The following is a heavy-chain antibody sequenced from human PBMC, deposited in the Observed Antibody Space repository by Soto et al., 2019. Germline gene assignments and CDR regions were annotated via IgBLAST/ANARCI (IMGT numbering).Heavy chain of an antibody. CDR1: GDSISSGDW. J-gene: IGHJ4*02. CDR2: IHHSGNT. V-gene: IGHV4-4*02. CDR3: ARAHVTSGWTNFDY. D-gene: IGHD6-19*01. Sequence: QVQLQESGPGLVKPSGTLSLTCAVSGDSISSGDWWTWVRQPPGKGLEWIGEIHHSGNTNYNPSLKSRLTILVDKSKNQFSLKLTSVTAADTAVYYCARAHVTSGWTNFDYWGQGTLVTVSS.